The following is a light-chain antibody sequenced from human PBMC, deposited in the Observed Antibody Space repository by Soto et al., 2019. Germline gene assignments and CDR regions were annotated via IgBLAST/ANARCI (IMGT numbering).Light chain of an antibody. CDR1: QSISTK. J-gene: IGKJ1*01. CDR2: GAS. Sequence: IVMTQSPATLSVSPGGRATLSCRASQSISTKLAWYQQKPGQAPRLLIYGASTRAPGIPDRYSGSGSGTDFSLTISSLEPGDLAVYYCQQYGSSPRTFGQGTKVEIK. CDR3: QQYGSSPRT. V-gene: IGKV3-20*01.